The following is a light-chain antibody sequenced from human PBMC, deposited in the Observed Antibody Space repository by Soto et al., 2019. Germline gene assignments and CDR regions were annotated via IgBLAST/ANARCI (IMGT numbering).Light chain of an antibody. V-gene: IGLV2-14*03. CDR2: DVT. CDR1: TSDIGAYNY. CDR3: SSYTTINTVVL. J-gene: IGLJ3*02. Sequence: QSVLTQPASVSRSPGQSITVSCTGTTSDIGAYNYVSWYQHHPGKAPKLLIYDVTARPSGVSDRFSGSKSGTTASLTISGLQAEDEADYFCSSYTTINTVVLFGGGTKLTVL.